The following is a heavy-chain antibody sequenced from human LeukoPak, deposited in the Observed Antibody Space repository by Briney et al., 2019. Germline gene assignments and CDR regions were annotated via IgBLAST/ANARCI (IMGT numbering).Heavy chain of an antibody. J-gene: IGHJ6*03. D-gene: IGHD6-6*01. CDR1: GGSFSGYY. V-gene: IGHV4-34*01. Sequence: SETLSLTCAVCGGSFSGYYWSWIRRPRGKGLEGIGEINQSASPNYNPSRKSRVTISVDTSKNQFSLNLSSVTAADTAVYYCARVESIAARPDYYYYMDVWGKGTTVTVSS. CDR2: INQSASP. CDR3: ARVESIAARPDYYYYMDV.